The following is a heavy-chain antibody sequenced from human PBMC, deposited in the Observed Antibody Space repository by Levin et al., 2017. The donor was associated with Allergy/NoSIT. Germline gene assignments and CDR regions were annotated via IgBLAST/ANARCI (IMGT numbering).Heavy chain of an antibody. CDR1: GFTFGDYA. CDR3: AKGGPPNYDYNWGSYRDGYFDY. D-gene: IGHD3-16*02. J-gene: IGHJ4*02. CDR2: IRNKAHGGTT. V-gene: IGHV3-49*04. Sequence: GGSLRLSCTGSGFTFGDYAMSWVRQAPGKGLEWVGFIRNKAHGGTTEYAASVKGRLTISRDDSKSIAYLQMNSLKTEDTAVYFCAKGGPPNYDYNWGSYRDGYFDYWGQGTLVTVSS.